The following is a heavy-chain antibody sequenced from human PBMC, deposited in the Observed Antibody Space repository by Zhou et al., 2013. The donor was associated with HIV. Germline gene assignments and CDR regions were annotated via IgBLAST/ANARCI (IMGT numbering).Heavy chain of an antibody. D-gene: IGHD3-10*01. CDR3: ARAHDPLLWFAKGGDGMDV. J-gene: IGHJ6*04. Sequence: QVQLVQSGAEVKKPGASVKVSCKASGYTFTSYDINWVRQATGQGLEWMGWMNPNSGNTGYAQKFQGRVTMTRNTSISTAYMELSSLRSEDTAVYYCARAHDPLLWFAKGGDGMDVWGPRGPRVTGLL. CDR2: MNPNSGNT. V-gene: IGHV1-8*01. CDR1: GYTFTSYD.